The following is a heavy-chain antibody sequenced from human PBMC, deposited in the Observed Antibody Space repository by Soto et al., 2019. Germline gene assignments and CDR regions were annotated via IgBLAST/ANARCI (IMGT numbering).Heavy chain of an antibody. CDR2: IIPMLGVR. D-gene: IGHD2-21*01. Sequence: QVQLVQSGAEVKKPGSSVKVSCKDSGGTFSTYSMFWVRQAPGQGLEWMGRIIPMLGVRDYAQRFQDRVTITADTSTATVHMELSSLRSEDTALYYCTIGSWSGEVFDIWGQGTMVTVSS. J-gene: IGHJ3*02. V-gene: IGHV1-69*02. CDR1: GGTFSTYS. CDR3: TIGSWSGEVFDI.